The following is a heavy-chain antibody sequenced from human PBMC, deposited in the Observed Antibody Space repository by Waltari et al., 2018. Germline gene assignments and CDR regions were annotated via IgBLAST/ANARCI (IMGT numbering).Heavy chain of an antibody. Sequence: QVQLQQWGAGLLKPSETLSLTCAVYGGSFSGYSWSWIRQPPGKGLAWFGEITHSGSTNYNPSLKSRVTISVDTSKNQFSLKLSSVTAADTAVYYCARGYCSGGSCSSWIQLWKTTLFDYWGQGTLVTVSS. V-gene: IGHV4-34*01. CDR1: GGSFSGYS. CDR2: ITHSGST. CDR3: ARGYCSGGSCSSWIQLWKTTLFDY. J-gene: IGHJ4*02. D-gene: IGHD2-15*01.